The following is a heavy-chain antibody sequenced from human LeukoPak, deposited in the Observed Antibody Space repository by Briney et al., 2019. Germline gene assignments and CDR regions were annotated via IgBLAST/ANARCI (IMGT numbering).Heavy chain of an antibody. CDR1: GYTFTGYY. CDR3: ARVRRNNSGSYSFVY. CDR2: INPNSGGT. D-gene: IGHD1-26*01. Sequence: ASVKVSCKASGYTFTGYYMHWVRQAPGQGLEWMGWINPNSGGTNYAQKFQGRVTMTRDTSISTAYMELSRLRSDDTAVYYCARVRRNNSGSYSFVYWGQGTLVTVSS. V-gene: IGHV1-2*02. J-gene: IGHJ4*02.